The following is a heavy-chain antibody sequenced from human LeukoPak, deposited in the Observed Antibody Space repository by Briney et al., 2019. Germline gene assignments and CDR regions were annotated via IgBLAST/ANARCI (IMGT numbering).Heavy chain of an antibody. J-gene: IGHJ4*02. CDR3: AKHHFGDLLYHIDY. CDR1: GFTFSNFA. Sequence: QPGGSLRLPCVASGFTFSNFAMSWVRHAPGKGLEWVSAKRDSGYTYYADSLKGRFTISRDNSKNTLVLQLISLRVEDAAIYYCAKHHFGDLLYHIDYWGQGTLVTVSS. D-gene: IGHD3-10*01. CDR2: KRDSGYT. V-gene: IGHV3-23*01.